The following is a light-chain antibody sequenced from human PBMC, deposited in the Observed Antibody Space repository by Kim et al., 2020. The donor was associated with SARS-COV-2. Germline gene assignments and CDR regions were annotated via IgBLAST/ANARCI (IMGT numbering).Light chain of an antibody. CDR2: GEN. CDR3: NSRDSSGDHQGV. V-gene: IGLV3-19*01. Sequence: SSELTQDPAVSVALGQTVRITCRGDSLRTFYASWYQQKPRQAPVLVLYGENDRPSGIPDRFSGSISGDTASLTITGILAEDETVYYCNSRDSSGDHQGVFAEG. J-gene: IGLJ3*02. CDR1: SLRTFY.